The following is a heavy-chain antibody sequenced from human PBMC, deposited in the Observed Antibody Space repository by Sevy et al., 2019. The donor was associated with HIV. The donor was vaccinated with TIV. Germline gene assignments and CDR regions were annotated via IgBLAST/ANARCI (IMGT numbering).Heavy chain of an antibody. V-gene: IGHV3-21*01. CDR3: ARFHSTIFGVVIIDYYYYGMDV. CDR2: ISSSSSYI. Sequence: GGSLRLSCAASGFTFSSYSMNRVRQAPGKGLEWVSSISSSSSYIYYADSVKGRFTISRDNAKNSLYLQMNSLRAEDTAVYYCARFHSTIFGVVIIDYYYYGMDVWGQGTTVTVSS. CDR1: GFTFSSYS. J-gene: IGHJ6*02. D-gene: IGHD3-3*01.